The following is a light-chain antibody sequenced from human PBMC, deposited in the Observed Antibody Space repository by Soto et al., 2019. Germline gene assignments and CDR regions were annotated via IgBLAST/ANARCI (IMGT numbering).Light chain of an antibody. CDR2: EVT. V-gene: IGLV2-23*02. J-gene: IGLJ2*01. CDR3: SSYAGSNTLV. Sequence: QSVLTQPASVSGSPGQSITISCTGTSSDVGSYNFVSWYQQHPGKAPKLMIYEVTKRPSGVSRSCSGSKSGNTASLTMSGLQAAYEADYYCSSYAGSNTLVFGGGTKLTVL. CDR1: SSDVGSYNF.